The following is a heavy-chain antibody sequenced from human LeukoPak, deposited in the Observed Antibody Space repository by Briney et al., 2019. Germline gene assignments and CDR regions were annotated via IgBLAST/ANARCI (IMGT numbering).Heavy chain of an antibody. CDR2: INPSGGST. J-gene: IGHJ4*02. D-gene: IGHD3/OR15-3a*01. Sequence: GASVKVSCKASGYTFTGYYMHWVRQAPGQGLEWMGIINPSGGSTSCAQKFQGRVTMTRDTSTSTVYMELSSLRSGDTAVYYCARATLSEATDWSFDYWGQGTLVTVSS. CDR3: ARATLSEATDWSFDY. CDR1: GYTFTGYY. V-gene: IGHV1-46*01.